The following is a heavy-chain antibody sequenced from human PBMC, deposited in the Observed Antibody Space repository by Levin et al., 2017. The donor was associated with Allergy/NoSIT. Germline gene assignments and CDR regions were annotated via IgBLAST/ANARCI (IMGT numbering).Heavy chain of an antibody. V-gene: IGHV4-34*12. J-gene: IGHJ6*02. CDR2: IIHRGST. CDR3: ARGMRIGEWSGDFLNYYYYGSDV. CDR1: GGSLRGYY. Sequence: SQTLSLTCGVSGGSLRGYYWTWIRPTPGKGLEWIGEIIHRGSTNYNPSLKSRVTLSIDTAKNQFSLKLRSVTAAATGVYYFARGMRIGEWSGDFLNYYYYGSDVWGHGTTVKVTS. D-gene: IGHD3-10*01.